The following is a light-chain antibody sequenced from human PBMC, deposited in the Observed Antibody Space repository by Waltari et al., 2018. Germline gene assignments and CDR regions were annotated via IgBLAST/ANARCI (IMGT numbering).Light chain of an antibody. CDR2: EVS. V-gene: IGKV2D-29*01. CDR1: QSLLDSGGKTY. Sequence: DIVMTQTPLPLSVTPGQPASISSPSSQSLLDSGGKTYMYWYLQKSGQPPQLLIYEVSNRFSGVPDRFSGSGSGTDFTLKISRVEAEDVGIYYCMQSLHRPLTYGGGTRVEI. CDR3: MQSLHRPLT. J-gene: IGKJ4*01.